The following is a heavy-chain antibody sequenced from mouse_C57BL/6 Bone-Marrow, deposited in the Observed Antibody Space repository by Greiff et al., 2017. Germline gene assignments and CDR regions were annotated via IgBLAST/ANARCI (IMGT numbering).Heavy chain of an antibody. CDR1: GYTFTSYW. CDR2: IDPSDSYT. D-gene: IGHD3-3*01. Sequence: QVQLQQPGAELVRPGTSVKLSCKASGYTFTSYWMHWVKQRPGQGLEWIGVIDPSDSYTNYNQKFKGKATLTVDTSSSTAYMQLSSLTSEDSAVYYCARGLFDYWGQGTTLTVSS. CDR3: ARGLFDY. J-gene: IGHJ2*01. V-gene: IGHV1-59*01.